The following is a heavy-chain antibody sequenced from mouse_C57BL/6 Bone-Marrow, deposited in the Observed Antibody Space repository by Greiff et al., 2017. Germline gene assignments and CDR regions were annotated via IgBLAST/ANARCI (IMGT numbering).Heavy chain of an antibody. CDR3: ARKHAMDY. CDR2: ISYDGSN. J-gene: IGHJ4*01. Sequence: EVKVEESGPGLVKPSQSLSLTCSVTGYSITSGYYWNWIRQFPGNKLEWMGYISYDGSNNYHPSLKNRISITRDTSKYQFFLKLKSVNTENTATYYCARKHAMDYWGQGTSVTVSS. V-gene: IGHV3-6*01. CDR1: GYSITSGYY.